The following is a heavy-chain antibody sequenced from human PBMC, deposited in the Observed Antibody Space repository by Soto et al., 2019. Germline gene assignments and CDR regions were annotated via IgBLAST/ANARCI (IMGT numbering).Heavy chain of an antibody. D-gene: IGHD1-26*01. V-gene: IGHV5-51*01. CDR1: GYSFTSYW. J-gene: IGHJ6*02. Sequence: GESLKIACKGSGYSFTSYWIGWVRQMPGKGLEWMGIIYPGDSDTRYSPSFQGQVTISADKSIRTAYLQWSSLKASDTAMYYCARRLYSGSYYRYYYGMDVWGQGTTVTVSS. CDR2: IYPGDSDT. CDR3: ARRLYSGSYYRYYYGMDV.